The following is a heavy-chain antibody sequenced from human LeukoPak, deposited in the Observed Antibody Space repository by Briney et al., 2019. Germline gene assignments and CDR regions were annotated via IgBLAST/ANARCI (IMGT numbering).Heavy chain of an antibody. D-gene: IGHD3-9*01. CDR1: AFTFSDYW. CDR2: IRYDGSNK. V-gene: IGHV3-30*02. J-gene: IGHJ4*02. Sequence: GGSLRLSCAASAFTFSDYWMTWVRQAPGKGLEWVAFIRYDGSNKYYADSVKGRFTISRDNSKNTLYLQMNSLRAEDTAVYYCAKDILTGYLIDYWGQGTLVTVSS. CDR3: AKDILTGYLIDY.